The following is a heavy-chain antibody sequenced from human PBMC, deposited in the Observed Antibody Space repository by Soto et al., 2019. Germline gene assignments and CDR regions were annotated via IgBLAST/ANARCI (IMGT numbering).Heavy chain of an antibody. Sequence: PSETLSLTCPLSGVYITGGAYYWTRVRQHPGKGLEWIRYTYYNGNPCFSPSLKRRLTTSIDTSKNQLSLKLSSVTAADTAMYYCARAKLRAVYAFDFWGKGTRVT. J-gene: IGHJ3*01. V-gene: IGHV4-31*03. D-gene: IGHD1-7*01. CDR3: ARAKLRAVYAFDF. CDR2: TYYNGNP. CDR1: GVYITGGAYY.